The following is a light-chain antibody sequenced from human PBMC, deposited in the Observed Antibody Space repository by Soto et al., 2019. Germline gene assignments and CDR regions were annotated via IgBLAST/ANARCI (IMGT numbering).Light chain of an antibody. Sequence: DIQMTQSPSSLSESAGDRVTITCRASQAISNYLAWYQQKPGKVPKLLIYAASTLQSGVPSRFSGSGSCTDFTLTISSLQPEDVATYYCQKYNNAPPWTFGQGTKVEIK. V-gene: IGKV1-27*01. J-gene: IGKJ1*01. CDR2: AAS. CDR1: QAISNY. CDR3: QKYNNAPPWT.